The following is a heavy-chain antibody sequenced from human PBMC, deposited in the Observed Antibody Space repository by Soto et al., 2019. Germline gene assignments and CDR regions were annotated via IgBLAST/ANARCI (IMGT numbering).Heavy chain of an antibody. V-gene: IGHV4-59*08. CDR3: ARFNWYFDL. Sequence: AETLSLTCTVSGGSIISYYGSWIRQPPGTGLEWIGNIHYNGNTKYNPSLKSRVSMSVDTSKNQFSLTVTSVTAADTAVYYCARFNWYFDLWGRGTLVTVSS. CDR1: GGSIISYY. CDR2: IHYNGNT. J-gene: IGHJ2*01.